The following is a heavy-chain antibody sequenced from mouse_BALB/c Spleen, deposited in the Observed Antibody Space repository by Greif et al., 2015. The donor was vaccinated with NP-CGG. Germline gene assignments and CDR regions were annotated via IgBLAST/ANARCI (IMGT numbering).Heavy chain of an antibody. Sequence: VQRVESGAELVRPGTSVKISCKASGYTFTNYWLGWVKQRPGHGLEWIGDIYPGGGYTNYNEKFKGKATLTADTSSSTAYMQLSSLTSEDSAVYFCARGHAYAMDYWGQGTSVTVSS. CDR2: IYPGGGYT. J-gene: IGHJ4*01. V-gene: IGHV1-63*02. CDR3: ARGHAYAMDY. D-gene: IGHD6-1*01. CDR1: GYTFTNYW.